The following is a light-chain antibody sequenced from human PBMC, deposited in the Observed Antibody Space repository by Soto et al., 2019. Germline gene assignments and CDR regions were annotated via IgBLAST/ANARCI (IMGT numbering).Light chain of an antibody. J-gene: IGLJ3*02. V-gene: IGLV6-57*04. CDR3: QSYEV. CDR1: SGSIATNF. Sequence: NFMLTQPHSVSESPGKTVTISCTRRSGSIATNFVQWYQRRPGSAPTTLIFEDNKRPSGVPGRFSASIDSSSNSASLTIPGLKTEDEADYYCQSYEVFGGGTKLTVL. CDR2: EDN.